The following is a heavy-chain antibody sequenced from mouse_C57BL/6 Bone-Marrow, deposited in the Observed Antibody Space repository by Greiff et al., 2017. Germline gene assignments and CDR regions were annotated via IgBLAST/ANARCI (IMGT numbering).Heavy chain of an antibody. CDR2: IYPGNSDH. V-gene: IGHV1-5*01. Sequence: VQLQQSGTVLARPGASVKMSCKTSGYTFASYWMHLVKQRPGPGLDWIGAIYPGNSDHRYNQQFKGKAKLTAVTSASTAYMVLSSWTEEDSSVYYGTKRLQRGEYYLDDWAQGTTLTGSS. CDR1: GYTFASYW. D-gene: IGHD1-1*01. CDR3: TKRLQRGEYYLDD. J-gene: IGHJ2*01.